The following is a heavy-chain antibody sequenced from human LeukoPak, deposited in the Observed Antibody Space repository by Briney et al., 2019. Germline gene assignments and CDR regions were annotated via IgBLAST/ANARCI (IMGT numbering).Heavy chain of an antibody. J-gene: IGHJ4*02. V-gene: IGHV3-30*04. CDR2: ISYDGSNK. CDR3: ARSPNSRNLSRFDY. D-gene: IGHD1-1*01. Sequence: GRSLRLSCAASGFTFSSHAMHWVRQAPGKGLEWVAVISYDGSNKYYADSVKGRFTISRDNSKNTLYLQMNSLRAEDTAVYYCARSPNSRNLSRFDYWGQGTLVTVSS. CDR1: GFTFSSHA.